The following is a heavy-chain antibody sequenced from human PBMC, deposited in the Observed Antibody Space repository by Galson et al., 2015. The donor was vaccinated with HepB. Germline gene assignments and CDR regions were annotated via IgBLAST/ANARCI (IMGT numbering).Heavy chain of an antibody. CDR1: GFTFDDYA. J-gene: IGHJ6*03. CDR2: ISWNSGSI. V-gene: IGHV3-9*01. D-gene: IGHD3-3*01. CDR3: AKGERSRVVSRYYMDV. Sequence: SLRLSCAASGFTFDDYAMHWVRQAPGKGLEWVSGISWNSGSIGYADSVKGRFTISRDNAKNSLYLQMNSLRAEDTALYYCAKGERSRVVSRYYMDVWGKGTTVTVSS.